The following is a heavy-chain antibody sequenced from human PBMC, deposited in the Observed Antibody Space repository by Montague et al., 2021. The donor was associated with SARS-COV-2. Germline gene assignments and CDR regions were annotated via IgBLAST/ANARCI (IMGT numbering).Heavy chain of an antibody. J-gene: IGHJ4*02. CDR1: GGSISSYY. CDR2: IYYSGSN. V-gene: IGHV4-59*01. Sequence: SETLSLTCTVSGGSISSYYWSWIRQHPGKGLEWIGNIYYSGSNNXXPSLKSRVTISVDTSKNQFSLKLSSVTAADTAVYYCARVFPRWLQFDPYFDYWGQGTLVTVSS. D-gene: IGHD5-24*01. CDR3: ARVFPRWLQFDPYFDY.